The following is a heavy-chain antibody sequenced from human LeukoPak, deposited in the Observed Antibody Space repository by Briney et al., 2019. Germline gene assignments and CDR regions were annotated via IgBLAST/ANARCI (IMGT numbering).Heavy chain of an antibody. CDR2: INHSGST. V-gene: IGHV4-34*01. CDR1: GGSFSGYY. D-gene: IGHD3-3*01. J-gene: IGHJ4*02. CDR3: ARGLNDFWSGYYEDY. Sequence: SETLSLTCAVYGGSFSGYYWSWIRQPPGKGLEWIGEINHSGSTSYNPSLKSRVTISVDMSKNQFSLKLSSVTAADTAVYYCARGLNDFWSGYYEDYWGQGTLVTVSS.